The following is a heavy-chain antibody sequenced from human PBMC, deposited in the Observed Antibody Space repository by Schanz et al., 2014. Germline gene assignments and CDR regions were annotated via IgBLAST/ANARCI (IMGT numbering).Heavy chain of an antibody. CDR1: GFSFSTHW. D-gene: IGHD6-13*01. CDR2: ISFDGRNT. J-gene: IGHJ4*02. V-gene: IGHV3-30*18. CDR3: AKEKEEVAADGSFFDY. Sequence: VQLVESGGGLVQPGGSVRLSCGASGFSFSTHWMAWVRQAPGKGLEWVGFISFDGRNTGYAHSVKGRFTISRDNSKNTVNLQMNSLRAEDTAVYYCAKEKEEVAADGSFFDYWGQGTLVTVSS.